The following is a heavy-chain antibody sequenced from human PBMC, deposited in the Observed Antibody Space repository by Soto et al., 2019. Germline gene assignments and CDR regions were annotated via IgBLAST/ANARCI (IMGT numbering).Heavy chain of an antibody. Sequence: ASVKASCKASGYTFASYGISCVQQAPGQGLEWMGWISVYNGNTNYAQKLQGRVTMTTDTSTSTAYMELRSLRSADTAVYYCARDASANMDVRGQGTTVTVSS. V-gene: IGHV1-18*01. CDR2: ISVYNGNT. CDR3: ARDASANMDV. J-gene: IGHJ6*02. CDR1: GYTFASYG.